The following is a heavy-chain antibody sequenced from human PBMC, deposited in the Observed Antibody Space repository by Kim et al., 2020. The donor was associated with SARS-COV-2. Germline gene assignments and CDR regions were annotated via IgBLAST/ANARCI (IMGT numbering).Heavy chain of an antibody. CDR3: ARAEDYYGSGRSPANGAFDY. D-gene: IGHD3-10*01. V-gene: IGHV4-4*02. Sequence: SETLSLTCAVSGGSISSSNWWSWVRQPPGKGLEWIGEIYHSGSTNYNPSLKSRVTISVDKSKNQFSLKLSSVTAADTAVYYCARAEDYYGSGRSPANGAFDYWGQGTLVTVSS. J-gene: IGHJ4*02. CDR1: GGSISSSNW. CDR2: IYHSGST.